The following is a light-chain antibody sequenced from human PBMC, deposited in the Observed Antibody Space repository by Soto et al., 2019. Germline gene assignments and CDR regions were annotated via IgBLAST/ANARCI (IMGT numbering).Light chain of an antibody. CDR3: AAWDDSLSVV. Sequence: QSVLTQPPSASGPPGQRVTIACYGSSSNIVSNYVYWYQQLPGTAPKLLIYRNNQRPSGVPDRFSGSKSGTSASLAISGLRSEDEADYYCAAWDDSLSVVFGVGTQLTVL. J-gene: IGLJ2*01. CDR1: SSNIVSNY. V-gene: IGLV1-47*01. CDR2: RNN.